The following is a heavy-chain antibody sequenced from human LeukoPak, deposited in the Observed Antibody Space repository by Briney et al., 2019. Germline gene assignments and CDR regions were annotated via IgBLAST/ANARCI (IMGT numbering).Heavy chain of an antibody. CDR3: AKSPDSSGYYHTR. CDR2: ISSRGDST. CDR1: GFTFSSYA. Sequence: GGSLRLSCAASGFTFSSYAMNWVRQAPGKGLEWVSAISSRGDSTYYADSVKGRFTISRDNSKNTLYLQMNSLRAEDTAVYYCAKSPDSSGYYHTRWGQGTLVTASS. V-gene: IGHV3-23*01. J-gene: IGHJ4*02. D-gene: IGHD3-22*01.